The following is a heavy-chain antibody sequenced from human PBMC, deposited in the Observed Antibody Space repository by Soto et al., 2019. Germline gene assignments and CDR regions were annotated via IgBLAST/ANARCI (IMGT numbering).Heavy chain of an antibody. CDR2: FIPIFGTA. D-gene: IGHD2-15*01. CDR1: GGTFSSYA. CDR3: ARSDYCSGGSCYSWFDP. V-gene: IGHV1-69*01. J-gene: IGHJ5*02. Sequence: QVQLVQSGAEVKKPGSSVKVSCKASGGTFSSYAISWVRQAPGQGLEWMGGFIPIFGTANYAQKFQGRVTITADESTSTAYMELSSLRSEDTAVYYCARSDYCSGGSCYSWFDPWGQGTLVTVSS.